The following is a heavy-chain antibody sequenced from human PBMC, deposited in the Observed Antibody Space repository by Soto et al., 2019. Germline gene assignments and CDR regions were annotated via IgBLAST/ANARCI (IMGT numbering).Heavy chain of an antibody. V-gene: IGHV1-69*13. Sequence: GASVKVSCKASGGTFSSYAISWVRQAPGQGLEWMGGIIPIFGTANYAQKFQGRVTITADESTSTAYMELSSLRSEDTAVYYCAGLIVVVVAATSDAFDIWGQGIMVTVS. J-gene: IGHJ3*02. CDR2: IIPIFGTA. D-gene: IGHD2-15*01. CDR3: AGLIVVVVAATSDAFDI. CDR1: GGTFSSYA.